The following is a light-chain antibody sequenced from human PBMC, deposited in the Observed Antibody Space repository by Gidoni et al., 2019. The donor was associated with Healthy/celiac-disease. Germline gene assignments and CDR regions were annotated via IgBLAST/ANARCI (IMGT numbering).Light chain of an antibody. J-gene: IGLJ1*01. Sequence: QSALTQPASMSGSPGQSITISCTGTSSEVGGYHYVSWYQQHPGKAPKLIIYDVSKRPSGVSNRFSGSKSGNTASLIISGLQAEDEADYYCSSYTSSSPYVFGTGTKVTVL. CDR3: SSYTSSSPYV. CDR1: SSEVGGYHY. CDR2: DVS. V-gene: IGLV2-14*03.